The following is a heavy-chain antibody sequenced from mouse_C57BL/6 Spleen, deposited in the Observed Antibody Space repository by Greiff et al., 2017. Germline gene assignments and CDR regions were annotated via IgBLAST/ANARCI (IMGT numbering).Heavy chain of an antibody. CDR3: ARRGYDYDSAWFAY. V-gene: IGHV1-54*01. CDR2: INPGSGGT. Sequence: VKLMESGAELVRPGTSVKVSCKASGYAFTNYLIEWVKQRPGQGLEWIGVINPGSGGTNYNEKFKGKATLTAAKSSSTAYMQLSSLTSEDSAVYFCARRGYDYDSAWFAYWGQGTLVTVSA. CDR1: GYAFTNYL. D-gene: IGHD2-4*01. J-gene: IGHJ3*01.